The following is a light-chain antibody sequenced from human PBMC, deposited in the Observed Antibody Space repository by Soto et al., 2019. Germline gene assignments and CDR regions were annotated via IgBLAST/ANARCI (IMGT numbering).Light chain of an antibody. J-gene: IGLJ2*01. CDR3: CSYAGSSTPYVV. V-gene: IGLV2-23*02. CDR2: EVS. Sequence: SVLTQPASVSGSPGQSITISCTGTSSDVGSYNLVSWYQQHPGKAPKLMIYEVSKRPSGVSNRFSGSKSGNTASLTISGLQAEDEADYYCCSYAGSSTPYVVFGGGTKLTVL. CDR1: SSDVGSYNL.